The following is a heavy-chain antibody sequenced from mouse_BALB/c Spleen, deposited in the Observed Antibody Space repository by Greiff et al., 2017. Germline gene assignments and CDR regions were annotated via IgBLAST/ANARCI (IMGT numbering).Heavy chain of an antibody. V-gene: IGHV14-3*02. Sequence: VQLQQSGAELVKPGASVTLSCTASGFNIKDTYMHWVKQRPEQGLEWIGRIDPANGNTKYDPKFQGKATITADTSSNTAYLQLSSLTSEDTAVYYCAYYYGSSWFAYWGQGTLVTVSA. CDR3: AYYYGSSWFAY. J-gene: IGHJ3*01. CDR2: IDPANGNT. D-gene: IGHD1-1*01. CDR1: GFNIKDTY.